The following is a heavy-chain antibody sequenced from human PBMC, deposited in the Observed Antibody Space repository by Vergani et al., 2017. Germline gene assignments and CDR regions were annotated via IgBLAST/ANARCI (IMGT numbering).Heavy chain of an antibody. D-gene: IGHD3-10*01. V-gene: IGHV3-23*01. CDR2: ISSGGGDI. Sequence: EVQLLESGGGLVQPVGSRRLSCAGAGFTFDTYTMAYVRQAPGKGLEWVATISSGGGDIFYADSVKGRFTISRDNSKNTLFLQMNSLKDEDTAVYYCTTAWGLYYLHGEYFQYWGRGTLVSVSS. CDR3: TTAWGLYYLHGEYFQY. J-gene: IGHJ1*01. CDR1: GFTFDTYT.